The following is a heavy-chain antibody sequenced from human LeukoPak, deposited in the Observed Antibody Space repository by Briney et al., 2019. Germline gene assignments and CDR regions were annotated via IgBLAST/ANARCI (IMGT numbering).Heavy chain of an antibody. Sequence: GGSLRLSCVASGFTFSNYGMHGVRQAPGKGLEWVAAIWYDGSIQYYADSVKGRFTISRDNSKNTLYLQMDSLRAEDTAVYYCARAGYCSGGSCYGSDYWGQGTLVSVSS. CDR3: ARAGYCSGGSCYGSDY. CDR1: GFTFSNYG. J-gene: IGHJ4*02. CDR2: IWYDGSIQ. V-gene: IGHV3-33*08. D-gene: IGHD2-15*01.